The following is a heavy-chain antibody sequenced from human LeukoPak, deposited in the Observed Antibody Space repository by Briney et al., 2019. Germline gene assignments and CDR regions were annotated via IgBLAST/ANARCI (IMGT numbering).Heavy chain of an antibody. V-gene: IGHV4-31*03. D-gene: IGHD6-13*01. Sequence: SETLSLTCSVSGVSISSGGYHWSWIRQHPGKDLEWIGYIYYSGDTYYSPSLKSRITISIDTSMNQFSLKLTSVTAADTAMYYCARETRGYSSSWTPGDYWGQGTLVTVSS. J-gene: IGHJ4*02. CDR3: ARETRGYSSSWTPGDY. CDR2: IYYSGDT. CDR1: GVSISSGGYH.